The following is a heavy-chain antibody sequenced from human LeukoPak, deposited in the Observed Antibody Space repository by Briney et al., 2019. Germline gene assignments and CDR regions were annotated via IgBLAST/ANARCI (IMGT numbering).Heavy chain of an antibody. CDR1: GGSISSSNW. CDR3: AREAKEYSSSSAFFDY. D-gene: IGHD6-6*01. CDR2: IYHSGST. J-gene: IGHJ4*02. Sequence: SGTLSLTCAVSGGSISSSNWWSWVRQPPGKGLEWIGEIYHSGSTNHNPSLKSRVTISVDKSKNQFSLKLSSVTAADTAVYYCAREAKEYSSSSAFFDYWGQGTLVTVSS. V-gene: IGHV4-4*02.